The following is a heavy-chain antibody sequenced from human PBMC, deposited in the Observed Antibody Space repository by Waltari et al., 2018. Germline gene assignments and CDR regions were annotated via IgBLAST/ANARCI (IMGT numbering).Heavy chain of an antibody. CDR2: VNPNGGST. D-gene: IGHD3-10*01. V-gene: IGHV1-46*04. CDR3: ARSGSTLIWGVAE. CDR1: GYTFTDFY. J-gene: IGHJ4*02. Sequence: VQLVQSGAEVKKPGASVKVSCKASGYTFTDFYLHWVRQAPGQGLEWMGMVNPNGGSTSYAQKLQDIVTMTRDTSTNTVYMERSSLRSEDTAVYYCARSGSTLIWGVAEWGQGTLVTVSS.